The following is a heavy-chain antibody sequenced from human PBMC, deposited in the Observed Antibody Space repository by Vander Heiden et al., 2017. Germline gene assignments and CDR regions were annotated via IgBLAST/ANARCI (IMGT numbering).Heavy chain of an antibody. D-gene: IGHD1-26*01. J-gene: IGHJ4*02. CDR2: ISYDGSNK. CDR1: GFNFNIYG. Sequence: QVQLVESGGGVVQPGRSLRLYCAASGFNFNIYGMHWVRQSPGKGMEWVAVISYDGSNKYYSDSVKGRFTISRDNSKNMLYLQMNSLRAEDTAVYYCAKVSIVGATWYYFDYWGQGTLVTVSS. CDR3: AKVSIVGATWYYFDY. V-gene: IGHV3-30*18.